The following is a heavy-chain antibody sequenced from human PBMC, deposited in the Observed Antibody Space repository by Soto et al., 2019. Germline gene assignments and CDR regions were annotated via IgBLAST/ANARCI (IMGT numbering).Heavy chain of an antibody. D-gene: IGHD2-2*02. CDR1: GYRFTSYW. CDR2: IYLGDSHT. CDR3: ARQEYCSSTSCYTVDS. Sequence: PGESLKISCKGSGYRFTSYWIGWVRQMPGKGLEWMGIIYLGDSHTRYSPSFQGQVTISADKSISTAYLQWSSLKASDTAIYYCARQEYCSSTSCYTVDSWGQGTLVTVSS. J-gene: IGHJ4*02. V-gene: IGHV5-51*01.